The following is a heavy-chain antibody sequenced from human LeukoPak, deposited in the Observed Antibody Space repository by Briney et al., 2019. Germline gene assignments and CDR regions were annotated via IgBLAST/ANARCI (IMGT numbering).Heavy chain of an antibody. CDR3: ASSQLLDDAFDI. J-gene: IGHJ3*02. CDR1: GYTFASYG. CDR2: ISAYNGNT. Sequence: GASVKVSCKASGYTFASYGISWVRQAPGQGLEWMGWISAYNGNTNYAQKLQGRVTMTTDTSTSTAYMELRSLRSDDTAVYYCASSQLLDDAFDIWGQGTMVTVPS. D-gene: IGHD2-2*01. V-gene: IGHV1-18*01.